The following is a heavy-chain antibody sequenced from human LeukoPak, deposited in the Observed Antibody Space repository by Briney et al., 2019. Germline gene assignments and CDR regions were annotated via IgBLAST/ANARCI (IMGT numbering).Heavy chain of an antibody. CDR1: GFTFSSYG. V-gene: IGHV3-30*02. D-gene: IGHD2-15*01. CDR3: AKARGEGYCSGGSCLAFDI. CDR2: IRYDGSNK. J-gene: IGHJ3*02. Sequence: GGSLRLSCAASGFTFSSYGMHWVRQAPGKGLEWVAFIRYDGSNKYYADSVKGRFTISRDNSKNTLYLQMNSLRAEDTAVYYCAKARGEGYCSGGSCLAFDICGQGTMVTVSS.